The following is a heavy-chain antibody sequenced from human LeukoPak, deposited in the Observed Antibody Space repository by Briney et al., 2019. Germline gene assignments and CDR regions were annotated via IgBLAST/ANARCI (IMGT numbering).Heavy chain of an antibody. CDR3: AKGRGYSGYDFFDY. V-gene: IGHV3-23*01. CDR1: GFTFSSYA. Sequence: GGSLRLSCAASGFTFSSYAMSWVRQAPGKGLERVSAISASAGSTFYADSVKGRFTISRDNSKNTLYLQMNSLRAEDTALYYCAKGRGYSGYDFFDYWGQGTLVTVSS. CDR2: ISASAGST. D-gene: IGHD5-12*01. J-gene: IGHJ4*02.